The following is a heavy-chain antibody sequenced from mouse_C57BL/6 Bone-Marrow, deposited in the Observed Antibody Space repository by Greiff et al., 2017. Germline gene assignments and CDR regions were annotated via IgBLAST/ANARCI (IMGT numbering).Heavy chain of an antibody. D-gene: IGHD1-1*01. CDR3: ARGLLLRGV. Sequence: QVQLQQPGAELVMPGASVKLSCKASGYTFTSYWMHWVKQRPGQGLEWIGEIDPSDSYTNYNQKFKGKSTLTVDKSSSTAYMQLSSLTSEDSAVSYCARGLLLRGVWGTGTTVTVSS. V-gene: IGHV1-69*01. CDR2: IDPSDSYT. CDR1: GYTFTSYW. J-gene: IGHJ1*03.